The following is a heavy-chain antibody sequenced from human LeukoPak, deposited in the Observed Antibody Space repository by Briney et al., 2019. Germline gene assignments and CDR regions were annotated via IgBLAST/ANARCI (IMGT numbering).Heavy chain of an antibody. V-gene: IGHV3-30*04. CDR2: ISYDGSNK. J-gene: IGHJ6*03. D-gene: IGHD6-6*01. CDR3: ARNMEAKEYSSSWDFYDYYMDV. Sequence: GGSLRLSCAASGITLSTYAMHWVRQAPGKGLEWVAVISYDGSNKYYADSVKGRFTLSRDNSKNTLYLQMDSLRAEDTAVYYCARNMEAKEYSSSWDFYDYYMDVWGKGTTVTVSS. CDR1: GITLSTYA.